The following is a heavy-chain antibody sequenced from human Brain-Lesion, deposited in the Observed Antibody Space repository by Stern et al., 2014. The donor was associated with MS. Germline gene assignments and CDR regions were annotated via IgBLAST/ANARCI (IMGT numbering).Heavy chain of an antibody. Sequence: QLVQSGAEVKKPGASVKVSCKASGYTFTGYYMYWVRQAPGQGLEWMGWNNPNSGGTHYAQKFQGRGTMTRDTSITTAYMELSRLRSDDTAVYYCARGYYGSGRPQKGMDVWGQGTTVTVSS. CDR1: GYTFTGYY. V-gene: IGHV1-2*02. J-gene: IGHJ6*02. CDR2: NNPNSGGT. D-gene: IGHD3-10*01. CDR3: ARGYYGSGRPQKGMDV.